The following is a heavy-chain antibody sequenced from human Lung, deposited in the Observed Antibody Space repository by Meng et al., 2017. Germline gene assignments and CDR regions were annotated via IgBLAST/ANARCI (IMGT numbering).Heavy chain of an antibody. CDR1: GYSFTSYA. Sequence: QVQLVQSGAEVKKPGASGRVSVKASGYSFTSYAMHWVRQAPGQRLEWMGWLSPVDGNTKYSQNFQGRVTITRDTSASTAYMELSSLRSEDTAVYYCAREVPYTSGWYPQGHWGQGTLVTVSS. CDR3: AREVPYTSGWYPQGH. CDR2: LSPVDGNT. V-gene: IGHV1-3*01. D-gene: IGHD6-19*01. J-gene: IGHJ4*02.